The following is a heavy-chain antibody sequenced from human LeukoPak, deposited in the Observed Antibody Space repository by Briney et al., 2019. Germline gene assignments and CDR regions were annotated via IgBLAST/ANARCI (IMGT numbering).Heavy chain of an antibody. V-gene: IGHV3-20*04. J-gene: IGHJ6*03. CDR1: GFTFDDNG. CDR2: INWNGGSS. D-gene: IGHD5-18*01. Sequence: RPGGSLRLSCAASGFTFDDNGMSWVRQAPGKGLEWVSGINWNGGSSYYEDAVRGRFIISRDNAKNSLHQQMNSLTAEDTALYYCPSGYSYYYYYMDVWGKGTTVTVSS. CDR3: PSGYSYYYYYMDV.